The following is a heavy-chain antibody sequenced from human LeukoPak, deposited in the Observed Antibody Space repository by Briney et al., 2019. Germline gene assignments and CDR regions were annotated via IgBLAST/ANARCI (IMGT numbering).Heavy chain of an antibody. D-gene: IGHD2-15*01. Sequence: PGGSLRLSCAASGFTFSSYAMSWVRQAPGKGLGWVSTISGSGGSTYYADSVKGRFTISRDNSKNTLYLQMNSLRAEDTAIYYCAKGRRCSGGSCWFDPWGQGTLVTVSS. J-gene: IGHJ5*02. CDR3: AKGRRCSGGSCWFDP. CDR1: GFTFSSYA. CDR2: ISGSGGST. V-gene: IGHV3-23*01.